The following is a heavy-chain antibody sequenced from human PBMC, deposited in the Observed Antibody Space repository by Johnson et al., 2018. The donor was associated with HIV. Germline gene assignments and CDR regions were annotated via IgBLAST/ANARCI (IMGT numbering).Heavy chain of an antibody. J-gene: IGHJ3*02. CDR1: GFTFSSYA. D-gene: IGHD1-14*01. CDR2: ISYDGSKK. V-gene: IGHV3-30*04. CDR3: ERDRWEEPAALDM. Sequence: QMQLVESGGGVVRPGRSLRLSCAASGFTFSSYAMHWVRQAPGKGLEWVAVISYDGSKKYHADSVKGRFTISRDNSKNTLYLQMNSLRTEDTAVYYCERDRWEEPAALDMWGQGTMVTVSS.